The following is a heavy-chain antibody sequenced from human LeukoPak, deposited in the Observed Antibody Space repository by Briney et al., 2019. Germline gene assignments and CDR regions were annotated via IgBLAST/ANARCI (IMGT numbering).Heavy chain of an antibody. V-gene: IGHV1-2*02. Sequence: ASVKVSCKASGYTFSIYYIQWVRQAPGQGLEWMGWINPNSGGTNYAQKFQGRVTMTSDTSISTAYMELSSLRSDDTAVYYCARGLKDLWSADTSHYYYYMDVWGKGTTVTVSS. J-gene: IGHJ6*03. CDR2: INPNSGGT. CDR3: ARGLKDLWSADTSHYYYYMDV. D-gene: IGHD3-3*01. CDR1: GYTFSIYY.